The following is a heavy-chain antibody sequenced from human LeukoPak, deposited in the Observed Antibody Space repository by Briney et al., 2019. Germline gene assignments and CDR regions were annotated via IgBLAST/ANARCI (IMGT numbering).Heavy chain of an antibody. V-gene: IGHV1-46*01. CDR3: ARGLMVRGVIISGY. J-gene: IGHJ4*02. Sequence: ASVKVSXKASGYTFTSYYLHWVRQAPGQGLEWMGIISPTDGSTVDAQQFQGRVTMTRNTSISTAYMELSSLRSEDTAVYYCARGLMVRGVIISGYWGQGTLVTVSS. CDR2: ISPTDGST. CDR1: GYTFTSYY. D-gene: IGHD3-10*01.